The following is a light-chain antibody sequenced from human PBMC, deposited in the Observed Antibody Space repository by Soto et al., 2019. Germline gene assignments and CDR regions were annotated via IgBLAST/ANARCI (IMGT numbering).Light chain of an antibody. Sequence: EVVLMQSPATLSLSPGERATLSCRASQSISNSYLAWYQEKPGQALRLLIYGATIRATGIPDRFSGSGSGTDFTLTISRLDTEDFAVYYCQSYGGSPLMAFGQGTRMEIK. V-gene: IGKV3-20*01. J-gene: IGKJ5*01. CDR3: QSYGGSPLMA. CDR1: QSISNSY. CDR2: GAT.